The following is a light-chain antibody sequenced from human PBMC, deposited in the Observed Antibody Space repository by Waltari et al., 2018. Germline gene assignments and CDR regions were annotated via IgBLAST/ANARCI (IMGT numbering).Light chain of an antibody. CDR3: SAFAGSNNFGV. CDR1: IRALGGSTF. V-gene: IGLV2-8*01. J-gene: IGLJ3*02. Sequence: QSALTQPPSASGSPGQSLTISCPGTIRALGGSTFVPWYQQRPGKPPSFLIYAVNKWPSGVSDRFSGSKSGNTASLTVSGLQPDDEATYYCSAFAGSNNFGVFGGGTKLTVL. CDR2: AVN.